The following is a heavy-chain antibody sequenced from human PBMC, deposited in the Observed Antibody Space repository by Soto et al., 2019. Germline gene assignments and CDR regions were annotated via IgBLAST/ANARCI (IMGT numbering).Heavy chain of an antibody. V-gene: IGHV4-59*01. D-gene: IGHD6-6*01. CDR3: ASYKEAIAARVFDP. Sequence: SETLSLTCTVSGGSISSYYWSWIRQPPGKGLEWIGYIYYSGSTNYNPSLKSRVTISVDTSKNQFSLKLSSVTAADTAVYYCASYKEAIAARVFDPWGQGTLVTVSS. J-gene: IGHJ5*02. CDR1: GGSISSYY. CDR2: IYYSGST.